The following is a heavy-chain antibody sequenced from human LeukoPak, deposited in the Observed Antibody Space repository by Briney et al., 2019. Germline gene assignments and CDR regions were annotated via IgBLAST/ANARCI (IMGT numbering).Heavy chain of an antibody. V-gene: IGHV3-13*05. CDR2: IGTAGDP. J-gene: IGHJ5*02. Sequence: GGSLRLSCAASGFTFSTFDMHWVRQPTGKGLEWVSAIGTAGDPYYAGSVKGRFTISRENAKSSLHLQMNSLRAGDTAVYYCTRGGNEGFDPWGQGTLVTVSS. CDR3: TRGGNEGFDP. CDR1: GFTFSTFD.